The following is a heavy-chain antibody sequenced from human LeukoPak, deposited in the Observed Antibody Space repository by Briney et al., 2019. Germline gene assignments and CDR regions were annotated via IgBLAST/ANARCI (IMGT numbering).Heavy chain of an antibody. V-gene: IGHV1-69*05. CDR2: IIPIFGTA. CDR3: ARDPDIVVGSFFDH. Sequence: ASVKVSCKASGGTFSSYAISWVRQAPGQGLEWMGGIIPIFGTANYAQKFQGRVTITTDESTSTAYMELSSLRSEDTAVYYCARDPDIVVGSFFDHWGQGTLVTVSS. J-gene: IGHJ4*02. CDR1: GGTFSSYA. D-gene: IGHD2-2*01.